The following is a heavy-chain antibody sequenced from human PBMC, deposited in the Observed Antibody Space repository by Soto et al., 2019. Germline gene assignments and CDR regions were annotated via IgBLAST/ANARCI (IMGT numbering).Heavy chain of an antibody. CDR1: GGTFSSYA. V-gene: IGHV1-69*13. CDR3: ARGVGGFYYDSSGYDWFDP. D-gene: IGHD3-22*01. J-gene: IGHJ5*02. Sequence: SVKVSCKASGGTFSSYAISWVRQAPGRGLEWMGGIIPIFGTANYAQKFQGRVTITADESTSTAYMELSSLRSEDTAVYYCARGVGGFYYDSSGYDWFDPWGQGTLVTVSS. CDR2: IIPIFGTA.